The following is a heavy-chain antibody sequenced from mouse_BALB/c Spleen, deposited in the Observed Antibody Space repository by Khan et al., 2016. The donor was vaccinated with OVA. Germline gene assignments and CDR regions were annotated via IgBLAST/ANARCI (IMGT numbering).Heavy chain of an antibody. V-gene: IGHV5-17*02. Sequence: EVELVESGGGLVQPGGSRKLSCAASGFTFSSFGMHWVRQAPEKGLEWVAYISSGSSTIYYADTVKARFTISRDIPKNTLFLQMTSLRTEDTAMYYCARSGGNWYWYVEGWGAGTTVTVAS. CDR1: GFTFSSFG. J-gene: IGHJ1*01. CDR3: ARSGGNWYWYVEG. D-gene: IGHD2-1*01. CDR2: ISSGSSTI.